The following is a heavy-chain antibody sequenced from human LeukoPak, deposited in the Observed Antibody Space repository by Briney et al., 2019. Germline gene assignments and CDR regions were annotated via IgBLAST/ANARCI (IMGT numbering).Heavy chain of an antibody. CDR1: GFTFSRYW. V-gene: IGHV3-7*01. CDR2: VKEDGSQK. J-gene: IGHJ4*02. Sequence: GGSLRLSCAASGFTFSRYWMSWVRQAPGKGLEWVASVKEDGSQKNYVDTVKGRFTISRDNAKKSLVLQMNGLRVEDTAVYYCAREAYWGPGTLVTVSS. CDR3: AREAY.